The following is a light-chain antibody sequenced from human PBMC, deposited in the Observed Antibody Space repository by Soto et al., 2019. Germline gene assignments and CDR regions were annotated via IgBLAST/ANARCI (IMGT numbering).Light chain of an antibody. CDR2: GAS. V-gene: IGKV3-20*01. J-gene: IGKJ2*01. Sequence: EIVLTQSPGTLSLSPGERATLSCRASQSVSSSYLAWYQQKPGHAPRLLIYGASCRATGIPDRFSGSGSGTDFTLTISRLEPEDFSVYYCQQYGSSPQYTFGQGTKLEIK. CDR3: QQYGSSPQYT. CDR1: QSVSSSY.